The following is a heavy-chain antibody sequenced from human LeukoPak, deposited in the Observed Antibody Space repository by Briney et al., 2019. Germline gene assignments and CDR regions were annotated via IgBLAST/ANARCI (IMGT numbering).Heavy chain of an antibody. V-gene: IGHV3-23*01. D-gene: IGHD1/OR15-1a*01. CDR1: GFTFSSYA. J-gene: IGHJ4*02. CDR2: ISGSGDST. CDR3: AKQSNKLFDY. Sequence: GGSLRLSCAASGFTFSSYAMSWVSQAPGEGLEWVSTISGSGDSTYYADSVKGRFTISRDNSKNTLYLQMNSLRAEDTAVHYCAKQSNKLFDYWGQGTLVTVSS.